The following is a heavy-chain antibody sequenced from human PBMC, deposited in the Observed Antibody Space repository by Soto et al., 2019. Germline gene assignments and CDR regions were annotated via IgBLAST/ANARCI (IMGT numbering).Heavy chain of an antibody. CDR3: ARDASFSNDY. V-gene: IGHV3-21*01. CDR1: GFTFSNYI. Sequence: PGGSLRLSCAASGFTFSNYIMNWVRQAPGKGLEWVSSISSGSSYIYYADSVRGRFTISRDNAKNSLYLQMNSLRAEDTAVYYCARDASFSNDYWGQGTLVTVSS. D-gene: IGHD3-16*01. J-gene: IGHJ4*02. CDR2: ISSGSSYI.